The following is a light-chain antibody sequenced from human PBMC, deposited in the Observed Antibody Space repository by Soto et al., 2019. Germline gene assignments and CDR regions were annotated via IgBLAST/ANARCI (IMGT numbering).Light chain of an antibody. CDR2: DAS. Sequence: EIVLTQSPATLSLSPGERATLSCRASQGVSSYLAWYQQKPGQAPGLLIYDASNRATGIPARFSGSGPGTDFTLTISSLEPEDFAVYYCQQELTFGGGTKVEIK. CDR3: QQELT. J-gene: IGKJ4*01. CDR1: QGVSSY. V-gene: IGKV3D-11*01.